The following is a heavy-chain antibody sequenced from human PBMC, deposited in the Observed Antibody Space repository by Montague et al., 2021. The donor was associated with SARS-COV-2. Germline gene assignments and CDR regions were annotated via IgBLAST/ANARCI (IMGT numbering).Heavy chain of an antibody. V-gene: IGHV3-23*03. CDR2: IYSGGSST. J-gene: IGHJ4*02. Sequence: SLRLSCAASGFTFNSYAMSWVRQAPGKGLEWVSIIYSGGSSTHYADSVKGRFTISRDNSKNTLYLQMNSMIAEDTAVYYCAKTHRYYNRNFDYWGQGTLVTVSS. D-gene: IGHD3-22*01. CDR3: AKTHRYYNRNFDY. CDR1: GFTFNSYA.